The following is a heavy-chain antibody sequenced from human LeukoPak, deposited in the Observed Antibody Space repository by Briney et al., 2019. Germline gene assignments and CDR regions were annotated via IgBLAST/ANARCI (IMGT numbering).Heavy chain of an antibody. CDR2: IRSKAYGGTT. CDR3: AGPTRSPLY. V-gene: IGHV3-49*03. J-gene: IGHJ4*02. CDR1: GLTFGDFA. Sequence: GGSLRLSCITSGLTFGDFAMSWFRRAPGKGLEWVGFIRSKAYGGTTESVASVKGRFTISRDDSKSIAYLQMNNLEAEDTAVYYCAGPTRSPLYWGQGTLVTVSS.